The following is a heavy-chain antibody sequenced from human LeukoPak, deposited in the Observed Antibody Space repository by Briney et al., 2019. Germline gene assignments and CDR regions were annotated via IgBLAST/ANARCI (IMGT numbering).Heavy chain of an antibody. CDR3: ARSVHEDYYYYGMDV. Sequence: ASVKVSCKASGYTFTSYGISWVRQAPGQGLEWMGWISAYNGNTNYAQKLQGRVTMTTDTSTSTAYRELRSLRSDDTAVYYCARSVHEDYYYYGMDVWGQGTTVTVSS. CDR2: ISAYNGNT. CDR1: GYTFTSYG. J-gene: IGHJ6*02. V-gene: IGHV1-18*01.